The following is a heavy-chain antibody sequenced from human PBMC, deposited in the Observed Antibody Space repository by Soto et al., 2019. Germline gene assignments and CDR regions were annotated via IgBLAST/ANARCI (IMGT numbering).Heavy chain of an antibody. V-gene: IGHV4-34*01. J-gene: IGHJ6*03. CDR1: GGSFSGYY. Sequence: QVQLQQWGAGLLKPSETLSLTCAVYGGSFSGYYWCWIRQPPGKGQEWIGEINHSGSTNYNPSLKSRVTISVDTSKNQFSLKLSSVTAADTAVYYCASATAKGYCSRTSCYWYRDVWGKGTTVTVSS. CDR3: ASATAKGYCSRTSCYWYRDV. D-gene: IGHD2-2*01. CDR2: INHSGST.